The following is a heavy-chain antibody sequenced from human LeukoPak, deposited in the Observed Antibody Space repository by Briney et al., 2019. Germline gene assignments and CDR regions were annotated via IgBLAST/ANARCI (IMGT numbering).Heavy chain of an antibody. J-gene: IGHJ4*02. V-gene: IGHV4-39*01. CDR3: ARRHRSYDSGGHVIDY. Sequence: PSETLSLTCTVSGGSISDTSDFWGWIRQPPGKGLEWIGSLYYSDNTYDNPSVSSGNTYYNPSLKSRATISVDPSKNQFSLKLSSVTAADTAMYYCARRHRSYDSGGHVIDYWGQGTLVTVSS. CDR1: GGSISDTSDF. D-gene: IGHD3-22*01. CDR2: LYYSDNTYDNPSVSSGNT.